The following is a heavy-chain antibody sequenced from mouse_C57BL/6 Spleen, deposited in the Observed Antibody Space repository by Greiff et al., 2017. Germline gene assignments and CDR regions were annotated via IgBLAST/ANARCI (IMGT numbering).Heavy chain of an antibody. CDR3: YYDYDGLAD. V-gene: IGHV1-81*01. J-gene: IGHJ3*01. CDR1: GYTFTSYG. D-gene: IGHD2-4*01. CDR2: LYPRSGNT. Sequence: QVQLKQSGAELARPGASVKLSCKASGYTFTSYGISWVKQRTGQGLEWIGELYPRSGNTYYNEKFKGQATLTADKSSSTAYMGLGSLTSEDSAVYFCYYDYDGLADWGQGTLVTVSA.